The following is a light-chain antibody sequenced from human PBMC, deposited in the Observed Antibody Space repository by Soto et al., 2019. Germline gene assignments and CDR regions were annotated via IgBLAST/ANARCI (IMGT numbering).Light chain of an antibody. CDR1: QSISSSY. V-gene: IGKV3-20*01. J-gene: IGKJ1*01. CDR2: GAS. Sequence: EIVLTQSPGTLSLSPGERATLSCRASQSISSSYLAWYQQKPGQAPRLLIYGASFRATGIPDRFSGSGSGTDFTLTISRLEPEDFAEYYCKQYGSSRTFGQGTKVEIK. CDR3: KQYGSSRT.